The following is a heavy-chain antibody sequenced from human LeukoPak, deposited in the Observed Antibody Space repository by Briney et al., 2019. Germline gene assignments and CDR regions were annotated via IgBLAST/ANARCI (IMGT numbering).Heavy chain of an antibody. CDR2: ISGDGGST. V-gene: IGHV3-43*02. CDR1: GFSFSTCA. CDR3: AKEIDTLGTNAFDI. D-gene: IGHD2-15*01. J-gene: IGHJ3*02. Sequence: PGGSLRLSCAASGFSFSTCAMNWVRQAPGKGLEWVSLISGDGGSTYYADSVRGRFTISRDNSKNSLYLQMDSLRTEDTAFYYCAKEIDTLGTNAFDIWGQGTMVTVSS.